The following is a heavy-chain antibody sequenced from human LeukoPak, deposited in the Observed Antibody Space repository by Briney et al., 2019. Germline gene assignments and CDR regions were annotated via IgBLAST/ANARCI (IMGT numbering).Heavy chain of an antibody. Sequence: NPSETLSLTCTVSGGSISSYYWSWIRQPPGKGLEWIGSIYYSGSTYYNPSLKSRVTISVDTSKNQFSLKLSSVTAADTAVYYCARHKYSSGCPPEGAFDIWGQGTMVTVSS. D-gene: IGHD6-19*01. CDR3: ARHKYSSGCPPEGAFDI. J-gene: IGHJ3*02. V-gene: IGHV4-59*05. CDR1: GGSISSYY. CDR2: IYYSGST.